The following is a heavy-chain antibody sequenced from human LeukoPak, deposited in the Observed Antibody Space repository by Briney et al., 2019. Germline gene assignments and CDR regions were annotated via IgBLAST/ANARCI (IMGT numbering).Heavy chain of an antibody. V-gene: IGHV1-18*01. CDR2: ISASDRTT. CDR1: GYSFSIYG. J-gene: IGHJ4*02. CDR3: ARCGAAVTTHFSH. Sequence: GASVQVSCKASGYSFSIYGITWGGQAPGQGGEDLGWISASDRTTTYAQKVQDRVTMTTDPSTSTAYLELRSLRSEDTAVYYCARCGAAVTTHFSHWGQGTLVTVSS. D-gene: IGHD4-17*01.